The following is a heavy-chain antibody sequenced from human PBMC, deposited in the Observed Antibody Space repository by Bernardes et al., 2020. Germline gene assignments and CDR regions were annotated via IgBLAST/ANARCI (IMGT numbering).Heavy chain of an antibody. V-gene: IGHV3-7*01. Sequence: GGSLRLSCAVCGFSSSSHWMSWVRQAPGKGLEWVANIDQDGTEKNYVDSVKGRFTISRDNAKNSLYLQMTSLRAEDTAVYYCAREELGPWGKGTTVTVSS. CDR1: GFSSSSHW. CDR3: AREELGP. D-gene: IGHD3-10*01. J-gene: IGHJ6*04. CDR2: IDQDGTEK.